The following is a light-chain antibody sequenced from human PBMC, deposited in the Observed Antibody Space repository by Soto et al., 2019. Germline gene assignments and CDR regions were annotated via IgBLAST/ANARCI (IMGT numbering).Light chain of an antibody. CDR3: SSYTSSSSLNVV. V-gene: IGLV2-14*01. J-gene: IGLJ2*01. CDR2: DVS. Sequence: QSALTQPASVSGSPGQSITISCTVTSSDVGGYNYVSWYQQHPGKSPTLMIYDVSNRPSGVSNRFSGSKSGNTASLTSSGLQAEDGADYSCSSYTSSSSLNVVFGGGTTLTVL. CDR1: SSDVGGYNY.